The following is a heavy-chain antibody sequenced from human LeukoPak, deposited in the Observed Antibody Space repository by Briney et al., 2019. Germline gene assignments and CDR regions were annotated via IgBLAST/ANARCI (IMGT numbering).Heavy chain of an antibody. V-gene: IGHV1-18*01. J-gene: IGHJ6*04. D-gene: IGHD3-9*01. CDR1: GYTFTSYG. Sequence: ASVKVSCKASGYTFTSYGISWVRQAPGQGLEWMGWISAYNGNTNYAQKLQGRVTMTRDTSTSTVYMELSSLRSEDTAVYYCAGGHYDILTGYTPGGMDVWGKGTTVTVSS. CDR2: ISAYNGNT. CDR3: AGGHYDILTGYTPGGMDV.